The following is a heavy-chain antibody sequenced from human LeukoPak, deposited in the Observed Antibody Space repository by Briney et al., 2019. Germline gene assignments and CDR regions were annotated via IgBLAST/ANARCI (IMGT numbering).Heavy chain of an antibody. V-gene: IGHV3-23*01. CDR1: GFGFGSYA. Sequence: GGSLRLSCAASGFGFGSYAMSWVRQAPGKGLEWVSGFSGSGGYTYYTDSVKGRFTISRDNSKNTLYLQMNSLRAEDTAVYYCARDFRCSGGSCYYWYFDLWGRGTLVTVSS. CDR2: FSGSGGYT. CDR3: ARDFRCSGGSCYYWYFDL. D-gene: IGHD2-15*01. J-gene: IGHJ2*01.